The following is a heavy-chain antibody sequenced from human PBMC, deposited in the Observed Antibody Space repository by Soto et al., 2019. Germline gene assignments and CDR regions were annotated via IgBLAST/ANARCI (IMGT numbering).Heavy chain of an antibody. J-gene: IGHJ3*02. CDR3: ARDRVGSGWYDAFDI. CDR1: GGTFSSYA. Sequence: QVQLVQSGAEVKKPGSSVKVSCKASGGTFSSYAISWVRQAPGQGLEWMGGIIPIFGTANNAQKFQGRVTITADESTSTAYRELSSLSSEDTAVYYCARDRVGSGWYDAFDIWGQGTMVTVSS. CDR2: IIPIFGTA. D-gene: IGHD6-19*01. V-gene: IGHV1-69*01.